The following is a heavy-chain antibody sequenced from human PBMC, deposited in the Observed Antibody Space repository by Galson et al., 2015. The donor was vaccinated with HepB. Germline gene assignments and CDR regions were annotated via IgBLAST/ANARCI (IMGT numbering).Heavy chain of an antibody. CDR3: ARDGYLGLLYYFDY. D-gene: IGHD2/OR15-2a*01. Sequence: CAISGDSLSSDSAAWNWIRQSPSRGLEWLGRTYHRSRWYHDYAVSVQSRIIINSDTSKNQFSLQLKSVTPEDTAVYYCARDGYLGLLYYFDYWSQGTLVTVSS. CDR1: GDSLSSDSAA. J-gene: IGHJ4*02. CDR2: TYHRSRWYH. V-gene: IGHV6-1*01.